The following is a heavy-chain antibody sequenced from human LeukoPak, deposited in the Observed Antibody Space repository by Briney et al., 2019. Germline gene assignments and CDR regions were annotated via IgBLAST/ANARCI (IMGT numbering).Heavy chain of an antibody. J-gene: IGHJ6*02. CDR3: ARSSTAMIPLQAGVSV. D-gene: IGHD5-12*01. CDR2: ISANNGNT. V-gene: IGHV1-18*01. Sequence: ASVKVSCKASGFTFTSYGISWVRQAPGQGLEWMGWISANNGNTNYVQKFQGRVTMTTDTSTRTAYMELRSLTFDDTAVYYCARSSTAMIPLQAGVSVWGQSPTV. CDR1: GFTFTSYG.